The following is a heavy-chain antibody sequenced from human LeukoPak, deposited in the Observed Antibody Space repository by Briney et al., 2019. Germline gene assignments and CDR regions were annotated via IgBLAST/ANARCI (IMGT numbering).Heavy chain of an antibody. CDR1: GGSISSSSYY. CDR2: IYYSGST. V-gene: IGHV4-39*07. J-gene: IGHJ6*02. Sequence: PSETLSLTCAVSGGSISSSSYYWGWIRQPPGKGLEWIGSIYYSGSTYYDPSLKSRVTISVDTSKNQFSLKLSSVTAADTAVYYCARDGGPGMDVWGQGTTVTVSS. CDR3: ARDGGPGMDV. D-gene: IGHD2-15*01.